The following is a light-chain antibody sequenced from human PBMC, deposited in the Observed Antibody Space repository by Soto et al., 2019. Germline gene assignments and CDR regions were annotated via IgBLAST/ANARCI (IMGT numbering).Light chain of an antibody. V-gene: IGKV4-1*01. CDR2: WAS. J-gene: IGKJ4*01. CDR1: QGLLYRSNNENY. Sequence: DIVMTQSPDSLALSLGETATINCKSSQGLLYRSNNENYLAWYQQKPGQAPKLLIYWASTRESGVPERFSGSGSGTDFTLTINSLQAEDVAVSYCQQYYTIPLTFGGGTKV. CDR3: QQYYTIPLT.